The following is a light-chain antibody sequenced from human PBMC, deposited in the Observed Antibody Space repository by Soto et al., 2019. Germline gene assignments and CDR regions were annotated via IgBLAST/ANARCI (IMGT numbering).Light chain of an antibody. V-gene: IGKV3-15*01. CDR1: QTIDNK. CDR2: GAS. Sequence: ILMTQSPATLSVSLRERATLXXRASQTIDNKLAWYQQRPGQAPRXVIYGASIRATGIPARFSGSGSGTEFTLTISSLQSEDFAVYYCQQYNNWPRTFGQGTKVDIK. J-gene: IGKJ1*01. CDR3: QQYNNWPRT.